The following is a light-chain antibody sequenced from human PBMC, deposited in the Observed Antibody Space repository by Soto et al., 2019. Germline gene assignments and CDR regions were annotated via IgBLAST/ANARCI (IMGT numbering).Light chain of an antibody. CDR3: QQSDSTPLT. CDR2: AAS. V-gene: IGKV1-39*01. J-gene: IGKJ4*01. CDR1: QSISSY. Sequence: DIQMTQSPSSLSASVGDRVTITCRASQSISSYLNGYQQKPGKAPKLLIYAASSLQSGVPSRFSGSGSGTDFTLTISSLQPEDFATYYWQQSDSTPLTCGGGPKVEIK.